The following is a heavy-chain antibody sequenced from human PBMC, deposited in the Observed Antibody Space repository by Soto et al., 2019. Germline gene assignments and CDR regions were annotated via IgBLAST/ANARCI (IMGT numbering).Heavy chain of an antibody. CDR3: AKVKLSGWYGYYYGMDV. J-gene: IGHJ6*02. Sequence: VQLVESGGGVVQPGRSLRLSCAASGFTFSSYGMHWVRQAPGKGLEWVAVISYDGSNKYYADSVKGRFTISRDNSKNTLYLQMNSLRAEDTAVYYCAKVKLSGWYGYYYGMDVWGQGTTVTVSS. D-gene: IGHD6-19*01. CDR2: ISYDGSNK. V-gene: IGHV3-30*18. CDR1: GFTFSSYG.